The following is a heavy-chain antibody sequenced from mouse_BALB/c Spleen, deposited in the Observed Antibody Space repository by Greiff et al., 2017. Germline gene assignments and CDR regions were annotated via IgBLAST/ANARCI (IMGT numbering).Heavy chain of an antibody. D-gene: IGHD2-4*01. Sequence: VMLVESGPGLVAPSQSLSITCTVSGFSLTGYGVNWVRQPPGKGLEWLGMIWGDGSTDYNSALKSRLSISKDNSKSQVFLKMNSLQTDDTARYYCASIYYDYDGWFAYWGQGTLVTVSA. CDR2: IWGDGST. J-gene: IGHJ3*01. V-gene: IGHV2-6-7*01. CDR3: ASIYYDYDGWFAY. CDR1: GFSLTGYG.